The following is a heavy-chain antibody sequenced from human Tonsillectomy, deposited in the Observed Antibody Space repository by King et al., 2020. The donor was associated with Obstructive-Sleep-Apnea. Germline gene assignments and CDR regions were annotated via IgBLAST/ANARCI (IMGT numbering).Heavy chain of an antibody. CDR2: ISGSGGGT. V-gene: IGHV3-23*04. Sequence: VQLVESGGGLVQPGGSLRLSCAASGLTFSSYAMSWVRQAPGRGLEWVSGISGSGGGTYYADSVKGRFTISRDNSKNTLYLQMSSLRAEDTAVYSCAKDRSQWVLLEDGAYFDYWRQGTLVTVPS. CDR3: AKDRSQWVLLEDGAYFDY. D-gene: IGHD1-26*01. CDR1: GLTFSSYA. J-gene: IGHJ4*02.